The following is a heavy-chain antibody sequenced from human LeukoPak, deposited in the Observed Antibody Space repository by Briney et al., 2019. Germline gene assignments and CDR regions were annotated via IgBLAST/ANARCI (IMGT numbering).Heavy chain of an antibody. J-gene: IGHJ1*01. D-gene: IGHD6-13*01. CDR2: IRYDGSNK. Sequence: GGSLGLSCAASGVTFSSYGMHWVRQAPGKGLEWVAFIRYDGSNKYYADSVKGRFTISRDNSKNTLYLQMNSLRAEDTAVYYCAKGVMAAASAEYFQHWGQGTLVTVSS. CDR1: GVTFSSYG. CDR3: AKGVMAAASAEYFQH. V-gene: IGHV3-30*02.